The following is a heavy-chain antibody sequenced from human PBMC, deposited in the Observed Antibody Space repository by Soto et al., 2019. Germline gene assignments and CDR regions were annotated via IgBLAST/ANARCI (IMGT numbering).Heavy chain of an antibody. CDR2: IIPIFGTA. CDR1: GGTFSSYA. D-gene: IGHD5-12*01. V-gene: IGHV1-69*06. CDR3: ARGFIEMATTFDY. Sequence: SVKVSCKASGGTFSSYATSWVRQAPGQGLEWMGGIIPIFGTANYAQKFQGRVTITADKSTSTAYMELSSLRSEDTAVYYCARGFIEMATTFDYWGQGTLVTVSS. J-gene: IGHJ4*02.